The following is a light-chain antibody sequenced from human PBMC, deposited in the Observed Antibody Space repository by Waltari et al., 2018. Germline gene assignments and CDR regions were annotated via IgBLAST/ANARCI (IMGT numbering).Light chain of an antibody. Sequence: DIQLTQSPSFLSASVGDRVTITCRASQGISSNLAWYQHKPGQAPKLLIYGASTLQSVVPSRFGGGGSGTEFTLTISSLQPEDFATYYCQQLNSYLFGGGTKVEIK. CDR1: QGISSN. CDR2: GAS. V-gene: IGKV1-9*01. J-gene: IGKJ4*01. CDR3: QQLNSYL.